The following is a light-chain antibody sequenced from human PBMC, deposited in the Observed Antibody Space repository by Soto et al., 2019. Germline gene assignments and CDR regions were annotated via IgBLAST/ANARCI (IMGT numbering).Light chain of an antibody. CDR1: SSDVGGNNS. J-gene: IGLJ1*01. CDR3: SSFTTTMTNV. Sequence: QSALTQPASVSGSPGQSITISCTGTSSDVGGNNSVSWYQQHPGKAPKLILYDVTDRPSGVSYRFSGSKSGNTASLTISGLRAADGADYFCSSFTTTMTNVFGSGTKVTVL. V-gene: IGLV2-14*01. CDR2: DVT.